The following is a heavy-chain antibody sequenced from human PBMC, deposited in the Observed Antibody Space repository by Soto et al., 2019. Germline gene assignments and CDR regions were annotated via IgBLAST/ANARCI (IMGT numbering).Heavy chain of an antibody. J-gene: IGHJ6*02. Sequence: QVQLVQSGAEVKKPGASVKVSCKASGYTFTAYYIHWVRQAPGQEFEWMGWIRPNGGSTDFAREFQGRFTMTGDTSIRTAYMDLSSLRSDDTAVYYCARGSVASAAEPTGMEVWGQGTTVTVSS. CDR1: GYTFTAYY. D-gene: IGHD6-13*01. V-gene: IGHV1-2*02. CDR2: IRPNGGST. CDR3: ARGSVASAAEPTGMEV.